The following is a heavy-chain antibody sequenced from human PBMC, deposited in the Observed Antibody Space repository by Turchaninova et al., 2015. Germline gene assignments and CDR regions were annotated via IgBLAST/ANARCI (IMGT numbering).Heavy chain of an antibody. D-gene: IGHD6-19*01. CDR2: SNPSGVRP. Sequence: QVQLVQSGAEVKKPGASVKVSCKASGYTFTSYYMHWVRQAPGQGLEGMGISNPSGVRPRYAQRVQGRVTRTRDTYTSNGYMELSSVRSEDTAVYYCARVGYSSGWYSYWGQGTLVTVSS. V-gene: IGHV1-46*01. CDR1: GYTFTSYY. CDR3: ARVGYSSGWYSY. J-gene: IGHJ4*02.